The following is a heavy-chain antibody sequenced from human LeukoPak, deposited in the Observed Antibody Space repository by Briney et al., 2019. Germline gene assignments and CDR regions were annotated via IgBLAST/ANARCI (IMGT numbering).Heavy chain of an antibody. Sequence: SQTLSLTCAISGDSVSSNSAAWNWIRQSPSRGLEWLGRTYYRSKWYNDYAVSVKSRITINPDTSKNQFSLQLNSVTPEDTAVYYCARELSRGYSGYDDIDYYYYMDVWGKGTTVTISS. D-gene: IGHD5-12*01. CDR3: ARELSRGYSGYDDIDYYYYMDV. J-gene: IGHJ6*03. CDR1: GDSVSSNSAA. V-gene: IGHV6-1*01. CDR2: TYYRSKWYN.